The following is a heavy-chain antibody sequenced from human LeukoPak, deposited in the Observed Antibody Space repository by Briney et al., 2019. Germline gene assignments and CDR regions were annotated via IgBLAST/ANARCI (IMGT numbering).Heavy chain of an antibody. Sequence: GGSLRLSCAASGFTFSSYAMSWVRQAPGKGLEWVSAISGRDGNTYYADSVKGRFTISRDSSKNTLYLQMKNLRAEDTAVYYCAKDGAWLRFDDWGQGILVTVSS. CDR3: AKDGAWLRFDD. J-gene: IGHJ4*02. CDR1: GFTFSSYA. D-gene: IGHD5-12*01. CDR2: ISGRDGNT. V-gene: IGHV3-23*01.